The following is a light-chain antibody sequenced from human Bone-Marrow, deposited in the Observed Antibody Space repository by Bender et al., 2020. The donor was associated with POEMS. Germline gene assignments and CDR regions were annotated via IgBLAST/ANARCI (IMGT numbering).Light chain of an antibody. CDR3: VSYTTSGTLV. V-gene: IGLV2-14*03. J-gene: IGLJ2*01. CDR2: DVR. Sequence: QSALTQPASVSGSPGQSITISCNGTSTDVGLFNYVSWYQQHPGKAPKLVIYDVRKRPSGLSDRFSGSKSANTASLTISGLQAEDEAHYYCVSYTTSGTLVFGGGTMLTVL. CDR1: STDVGLFNY.